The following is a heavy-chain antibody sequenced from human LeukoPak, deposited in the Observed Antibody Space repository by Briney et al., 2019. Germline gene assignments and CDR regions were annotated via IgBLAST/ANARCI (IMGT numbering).Heavy chain of an antibody. J-gene: IGHJ6*03. CDR3: ARGASSSSAIGYYYYYMDV. CDR2: IYTSGST. CDR1: GGSISSGSYY. Sequence: SETLSLTCTVSGGSISSGSYYWSWIRQPAGKGLEWIGRIYTSGSTNYNPSLKSRVTISVDTSKNQFSLKLSCVTAADTAVYYCARGASSSSAIGYYYYYMDVWGKGTTVTVSS. V-gene: IGHV4-61*02. D-gene: IGHD6-6*01.